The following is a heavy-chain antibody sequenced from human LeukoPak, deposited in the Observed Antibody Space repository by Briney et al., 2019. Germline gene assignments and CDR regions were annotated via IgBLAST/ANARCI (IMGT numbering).Heavy chain of an antibody. D-gene: IGHD3-22*01. CDR2: IYYGGST. V-gene: IGHV4-39*07. CDR3: ATTRRGDRSGYFYGQGDY. J-gene: IGHJ4*02. Sequence: SETLSLTCTVSGGSISSSSYYWGWIRQPPGKGLEWIGSIYYGGSTYYNPSLKSRVTISVDTSKNQFSLNLTSVTAADTAVYYCATTRRGDRSGYFYGQGDYWGQGTLVTVSS. CDR1: GGSISSSSYY.